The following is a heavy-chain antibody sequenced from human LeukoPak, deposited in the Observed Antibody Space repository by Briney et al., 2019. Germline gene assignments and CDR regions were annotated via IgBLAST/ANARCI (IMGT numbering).Heavy chain of an antibody. Sequence: PGESLKISCKGSGYSFTSYWIGWVRQMPGKGLEWMGIIYPGDSDTRYSPSFQGQVTISADKSISTAYLQWSSLKASDTAMYYCARQRRKTGAMVTSVFDYWGQGTLVTVSS. D-gene: IGHD5-18*01. CDR1: GYSFTSYW. J-gene: IGHJ4*02. CDR2: IYPGDSDT. V-gene: IGHV5-51*01. CDR3: ARQRRKTGAMVTSVFDY.